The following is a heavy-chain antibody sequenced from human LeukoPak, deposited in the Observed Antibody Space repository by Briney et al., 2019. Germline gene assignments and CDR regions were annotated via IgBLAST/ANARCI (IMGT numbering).Heavy chain of an antibody. D-gene: IGHD1-20*01. CDR3: TRAATTTKYNYCGTSY. V-gene: IGHV1-18*01. CDR2: ITTYSGNT. CDR1: GYIFSDYG. Sequence: ASVKVSCNTSGYIFSDYGISWVRQAPGQGLEWVGWITTYSGNTKYAQNFQDRVTITADTSTSTAYMEMKSMRSDDTAVYYCTRAATTTKYNYCGTSYWGQGTLVTVSS. J-gene: IGHJ4*02.